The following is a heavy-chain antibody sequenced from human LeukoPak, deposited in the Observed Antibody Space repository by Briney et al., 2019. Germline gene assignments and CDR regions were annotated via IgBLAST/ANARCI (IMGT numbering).Heavy chain of an antibody. D-gene: IGHD4-17*01. CDR3: ARANGGGAYYPFDY. CDR2: INPYSGDT. J-gene: IGHJ4*02. CDR1: GYSFTGYY. Sequence: GASVKVSCKASGYSFTGYYIHWVRQAPGQGLEWMGWINPYSGDTDSAQKSQGRVAVTRDTSITTAYMDLSRLTSDDTAVYYCARANGGGAYYPFDYWGQGALVTVSS. V-gene: IGHV1-2*02.